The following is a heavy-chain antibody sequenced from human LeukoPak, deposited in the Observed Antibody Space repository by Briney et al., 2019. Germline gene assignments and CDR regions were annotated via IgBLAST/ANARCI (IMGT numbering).Heavy chain of an antibody. V-gene: IGHV1-46*01. D-gene: IGHD3-22*01. CDR1: GYTFTSYY. CDR3: ARDRVDSSGYYYVGLLVY. Sequence: GASVKVSCKASGYTFTSYYMHWVRQAPGQGLERMGIINPSGGSTSYAQKFQGRVTMTRDTSTSTVYMELSSLRSEDTAVYYCARDRVDSSGYYYVGLLVYWGQGTLVTVSS. J-gene: IGHJ4*02. CDR2: INPSGGST.